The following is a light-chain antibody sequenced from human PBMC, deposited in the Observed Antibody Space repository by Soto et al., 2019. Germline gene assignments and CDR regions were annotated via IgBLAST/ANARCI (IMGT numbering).Light chain of an antibody. CDR1: QSISRW. CDR3: QQSYSTPIT. V-gene: IGKV1-39*01. Sequence: DIQLTQSPPSLSAAVGDTVTITCLASQSISRWLAWYHQKPGKAPKRLIYAASSLQSGVPSRFSGSGSGTDFTLTISSLQPEDFATYYCQQSYSTPITFGQGTRLEIK. J-gene: IGKJ5*01. CDR2: AAS.